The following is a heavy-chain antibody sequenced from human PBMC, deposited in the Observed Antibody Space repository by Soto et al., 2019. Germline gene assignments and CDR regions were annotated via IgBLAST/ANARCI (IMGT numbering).Heavy chain of an antibody. J-gene: IGHJ5*02. CDR3: ARGQPFSQRFHP. CDR2: IYSSGST. V-gene: IGHV4-4*07. CDR1: SDSSNRYY. Sequence: PSETRSLACTVASDSSNRYYWTWIRQPAGKGLECIGRIYSSGSTKYNPSLQSRVTMSLDTSKNQFSVRLTSVTAADAAVYSCARGQPFSQRFHPWPQGPLVPV. D-gene: IGHD3-3*02.